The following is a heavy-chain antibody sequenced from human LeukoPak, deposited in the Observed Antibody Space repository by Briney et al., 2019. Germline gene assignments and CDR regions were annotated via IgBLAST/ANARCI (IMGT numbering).Heavy chain of an antibody. D-gene: IGHD1-7*01. Sequence: PGGSLRLSCAASGFTFSNAWMSWVRQAPGKGLEWVGHIKSKADGGTTDYAAPVKGRFTISRDDSKNTLFLQMNSLKTEDTAVYYCTTYNWNYPSALDIWGQGTMVTVSS. CDR3: TTYNWNYPSALDI. V-gene: IGHV3-15*01. J-gene: IGHJ3*02. CDR2: IKSKADGGTT. CDR1: GFTFSNAW.